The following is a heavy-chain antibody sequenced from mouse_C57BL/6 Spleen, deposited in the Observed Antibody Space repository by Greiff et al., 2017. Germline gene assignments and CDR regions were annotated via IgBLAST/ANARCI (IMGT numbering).Heavy chain of an antibody. Sequence: VQLQQPGAELVKPGASVKLSCKASGYTFTSYWMHWVKQRPGRGLEWIGRIDPNSGGTKYNEKFKSKATLTVDKPSSTAYMQLSSLTSEDSAVYYCARGRGITTVVDDYAMDYWGQGTSVTVSS. CDR1: GYTFTSYW. CDR3: ARGRGITTVVDDYAMDY. D-gene: IGHD1-1*01. V-gene: IGHV1-72*01. J-gene: IGHJ4*01. CDR2: IDPNSGGT.